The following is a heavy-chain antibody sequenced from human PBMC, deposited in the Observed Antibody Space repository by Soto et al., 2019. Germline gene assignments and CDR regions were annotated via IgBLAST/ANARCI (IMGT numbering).Heavy chain of an antibody. J-gene: IGHJ5*02. D-gene: IGHD1-26*01. CDR3: ARAGWELNRKYNWFDP. Sequence: PSETLSLTCTVSGGSISSYYWSWIRQPPGKGLEWIGYIYYSGGTNYNPSLKSRVTISVDTSKNQFSLKLSSVTAADTAVYYCARAGWELNRKYNWFDPWGQGTLVTVSS. CDR1: GGSISSYY. V-gene: IGHV4-59*01. CDR2: IYYSGGT.